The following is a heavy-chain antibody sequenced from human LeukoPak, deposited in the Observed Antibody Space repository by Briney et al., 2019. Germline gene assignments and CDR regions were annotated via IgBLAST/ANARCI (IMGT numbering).Heavy chain of an antibody. V-gene: IGHV1-18*01. CDR3: ARDSGSSWWRQGPFGYYGMDV. Sequence: ASGKVSCKASGYTLNSYGTSWVGQAPGQGLEWRGWISNYNGDTKYAHNVQDRVTISPDTSTSTAYMELRSLTSDDTAVYSCARDSGSSWWRQGPFGYYGMDVWGQGTTVTVSS. J-gene: IGHJ6*02. CDR1: GYTLNSYG. CDR2: ISNYNGDT. D-gene: IGHD6-13*01.